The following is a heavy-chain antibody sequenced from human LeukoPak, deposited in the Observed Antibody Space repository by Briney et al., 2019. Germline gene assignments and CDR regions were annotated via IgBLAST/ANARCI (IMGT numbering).Heavy chain of an antibody. CDR1: GGSISSGSYC. V-gene: IGHV4-61*02. J-gene: IGHJ4*02. D-gene: IGHD3-22*01. CDR2: IYTSGST. Sequence: PSQTLYLTCTVSGGSISSGSYCWSWIRQPAGKGLEWIGRIYTSGSTNYTPSLKSRVTISVDTSKNQFSLKLSSVTAADTAVYYCAGSFLLDSSGYYRDYWGQGTLVTVSS. CDR3: AGSFLLDSSGYYRDY.